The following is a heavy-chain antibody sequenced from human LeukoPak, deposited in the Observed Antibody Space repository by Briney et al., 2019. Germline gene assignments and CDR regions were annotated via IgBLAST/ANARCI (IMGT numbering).Heavy chain of an antibody. J-gene: IGHJ2*01. CDR1: GFTFSDYY. V-gene: IGHV3-11*04. Sequence: GGSLRLSCAASGFTFSDYYMSWIRQAPGKGLEWVSYISSSGSTIYYADSVKGRFTISRDNAKNSLYLQMNSLRAEDTAVYYCARENLKYYDFWSGPPGYFDLWGRGTLVTVSS. CDR2: ISSSGSTI. CDR3: ARENLKYYDFWSGPPGYFDL. D-gene: IGHD3-3*01.